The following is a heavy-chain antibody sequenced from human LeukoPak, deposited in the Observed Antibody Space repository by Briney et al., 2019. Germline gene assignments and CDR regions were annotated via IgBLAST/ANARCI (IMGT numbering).Heavy chain of an antibody. CDR2: MSNSGST. CDR1: GASISSSSSFF. D-gene: IGHD6-13*01. V-gene: IGHV4-39*01. CDR3: AKRSQTTAGRGIDY. J-gene: IGHJ4*02. Sequence: SETLSLTCTVSGASISSSSSFFWAWIRQPPGKGLEWIGTMSNSGSTYYIPSLKSRVTISGDTSKNQFSLKLSSVTAADTAVFYCAKRSQTTAGRGIDYWGQGTLVTVSS.